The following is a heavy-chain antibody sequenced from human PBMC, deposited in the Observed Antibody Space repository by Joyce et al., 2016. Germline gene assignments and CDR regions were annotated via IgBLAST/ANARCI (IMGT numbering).Heavy chain of an antibody. CDR2: IHNTGNA. V-gene: IGHV4-39*01. Sequence: QLRESGPGLVKPSETLSLICSVSGGSIPSTSYYWGWIRQSPGKGLEWIGTIHNTGNAYYNPSLKSPASISVDKSRDQFSLKMTSVSAADTAIYYCARSKLRYDFWYFDLWGLGSLVTVSS. CDR3: ARSKLRYDFWYFDL. CDR1: GGSIPSTSYY. D-gene: IGHD5-12*01. J-gene: IGHJ2*01.